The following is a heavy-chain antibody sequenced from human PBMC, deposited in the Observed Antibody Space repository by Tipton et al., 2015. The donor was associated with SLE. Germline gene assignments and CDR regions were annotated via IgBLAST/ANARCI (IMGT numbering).Heavy chain of an antibody. CDR1: GYSISSGYY. CDR2: IYHSGST. D-gene: IGHD1-1*01. V-gene: IGHV4-38-2*02. Sequence: TLSLTCTVSGYSISSGYYWGWIRQPPGKGLEWIGSIYHSGSTDYNPSLKSRVTISVDTSKNQFSRKLSSVTAADTAVYYCSRAGRAWNLFDYWGQGTLVTVSS. CDR3: SRAGRAWNLFDY. J-gene: IGHJ4*02.